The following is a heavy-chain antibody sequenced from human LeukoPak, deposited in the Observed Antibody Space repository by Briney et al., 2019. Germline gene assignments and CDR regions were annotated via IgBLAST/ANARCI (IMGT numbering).Heavy chain of an antibody. D-gene: IGHD6-25*01. CDR2: INAGNGNT. CDR1: GYTFTSYA. CDR3: ARDISRLPFDY. Sequence: ASVKVSCKASGYTFTSYAMHWVRQAPGQRLEWMGWINAGNGNTKYSQKLQGRVTMTTDTSTSTAYMELRSLRSDDTAVYYCARDISRLPFDYWGQGTLVTVSS. V-gene: IGHV1-3*01. J-gene: IGHJ4*02.